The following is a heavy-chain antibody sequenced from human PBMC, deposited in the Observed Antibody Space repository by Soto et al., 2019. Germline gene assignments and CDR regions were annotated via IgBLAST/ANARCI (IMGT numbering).Heavy chain of an antibody. CDR2: IYYSGST. Sequence: QVQLQESGPGLVKPSQTLSLTCTVSGGSISSGDYYWSWIRQPPGKGLEWIGYIYYSGSTYYNPSLKSRVTITVDPSKNQFSLKLSSVNATDTAVYYCARVKGSGSYYNGDYFDYWGQGTLVTVFS. J-gene: IGHJ4*02. V-gene: IGHV4-30-4*01. CDR3: ARVKGSGSYYNGDYFDY. CDR1: GGSISSGDYY. D-gene: IGHD3-10*01.